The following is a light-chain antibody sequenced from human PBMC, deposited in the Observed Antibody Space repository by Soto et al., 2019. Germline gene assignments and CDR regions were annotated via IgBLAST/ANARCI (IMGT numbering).Light chain of an antibody. CDR2: GAS. V-gene: IGKV1-17*03. CDR3: LHHNTYPLT. CDR1: QGINTY. Sequence: DIPMTQSPSAMSASVGDRVTITCRASQGINTYLAWFQQKPGKVPKRLIYGASSLQSGVPSRFSGRGSGTEFTLTISSLQPEDFATYYCLHHNTYPLTFGGGTKVEIK. J-gene: IGKJ4*01.